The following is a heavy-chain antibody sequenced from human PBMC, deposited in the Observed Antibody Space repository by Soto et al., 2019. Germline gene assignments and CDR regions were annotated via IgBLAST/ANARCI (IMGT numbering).Heavy chain of an antibody. J-gene: IGHJ6*02. CDR2: IYYSWST. CDR1: GGSISSGGYY. Sequence: PSETLSLTCTVSGGSISSGGYYWSWIRQQPGKGLEWIGYIYYSWSTYYNPSLKNRVTISVDTSKNQFSLKLSSVTAADTAVYYCARVQGEKAGDYYYYYGMDVWGQGTTVTVSS. V-gene: IGHV4-31*03. CDR3: ARVQGEKAGDYYYYYGMDV. D-gene: IGHD3-16*01.